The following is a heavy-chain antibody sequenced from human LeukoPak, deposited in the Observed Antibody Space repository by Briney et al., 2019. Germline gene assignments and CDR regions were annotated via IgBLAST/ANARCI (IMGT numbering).Heavy chain of an antibody. CDR3: AREGEWLAYFDY. CDR2: IYTSGST. V-gene: IGHV4-4*07. J-gene: IGHJ4*02. Sequence: SETLSLTCTVSGGSISSYSWSWIRQPAGKGLEWIGRIYTSGSTNYNPSLESRVTMSVDTSKNQFSLKLSSVTAADTAVYYCAREGEWLAYFDYWGQGTLVTVSS. CDR1: GGSISSYS. D-gene: IGHD6-19*01.